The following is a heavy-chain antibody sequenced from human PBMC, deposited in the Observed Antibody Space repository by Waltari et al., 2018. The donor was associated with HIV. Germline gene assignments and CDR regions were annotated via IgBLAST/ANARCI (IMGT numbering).Heavy chain of an antibody. CDR1: GFELRHFS. CDR3: VRDDPVYGPIDY. V-gene: IGHV3-7*03. CDR2: IRRGNNEK. J-gene: IGHJ4*02. Sequence: LVESGGGVVKTGGSIRLTCEASGFELRHFSMNWVRPSPMRGLEWVACIRRGNNEKHYLDSVRGRFAISRDISESSVYLQMESLKEDDTATYFCVRDDPVYGPIDYWGQGTLVTV. D-gene: IGHD3-10*01.